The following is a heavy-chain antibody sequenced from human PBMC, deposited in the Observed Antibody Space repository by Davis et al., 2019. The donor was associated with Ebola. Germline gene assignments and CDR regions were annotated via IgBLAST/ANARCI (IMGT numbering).Heavy chain of an antibody. CDR1: GYTFTHYF. CDR3: AREWLFSSAFDY. Sequence: ASVKVSCKASGYTFTHYFMHWVRQAPGQGLEWMGKINPTTDSTNYAQKFQGRVTMTRDTSTGTVYMELSSLRSEDTAIYYCAREWLFSSAFDYWGQGTLVTVSS. CDR2: INPTTDST. J-gene: IGHJ4*02. V-gene: IGHV1-46*01. D-gene: IGHD3-22*01.